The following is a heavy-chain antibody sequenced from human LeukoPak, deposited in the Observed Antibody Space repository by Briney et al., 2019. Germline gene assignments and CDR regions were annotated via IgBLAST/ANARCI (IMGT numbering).Heavy chain of an antibody. CDR2: ISYDGSNK. CDR1: GFTFSSYA. CDR3: ARDSGYCSSTSCLWNFDY. V-gene: IGHV3-30*04. Sequence: GGSLRLSCAASGFTFSSYAMHWVRQAPGKGLEWVAVISYDGSNKYYADSVKGRLTISRDNSKNTLYLQMNSLRAEDTAVYYCARDSGYCSSTSCLWNFDYWGQGTLVTVSS. J-gene: IGHJ4*02. D-gene: IGHD2-2*01.